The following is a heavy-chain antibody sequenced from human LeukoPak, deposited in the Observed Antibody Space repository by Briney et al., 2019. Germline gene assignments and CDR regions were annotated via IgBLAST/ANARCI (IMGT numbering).Heavy chain of an antibody. CDR1: GFSFGNYA. Sequence: GGSRCPSCVASGFSFGNYAMSWVRQAPGKGLQWVSQISGTGGATWYAGFARDRFTISRDNSKKTLYLQMSGLRVEDTAMYYCVKDPRDTYGTHWLFAWGQGTLLIVSS. V-gene: IGHV3-23*01. CDR2: ISGTGGAT. D-gene: IGHD6-19*01. CDR3: VKDPRDTYGTHWLFA. J-gene: IGHJ5*02.